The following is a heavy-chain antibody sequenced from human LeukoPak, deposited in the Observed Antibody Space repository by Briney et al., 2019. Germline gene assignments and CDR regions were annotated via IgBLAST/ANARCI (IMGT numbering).Heavy chain of an antibody. Sequence: PGGSLRLSCVTSGFIFSSYGIHWVRQAPGKGLEWVAWHFASNKYYAESVRGRFTMSRDNSKSTLYLRMDSLRVEDTAVYYCARDLCSTTSCFDYWGQGTLVSVSS. CDR2: WHFASNK. CDR3: ARDLCSTTSCFDY. D-gene: IGHD2-2*01. J-gene: IGHJ4*02. CDR1: GFIFSSYG. V-gene: IGHV3-33*01.